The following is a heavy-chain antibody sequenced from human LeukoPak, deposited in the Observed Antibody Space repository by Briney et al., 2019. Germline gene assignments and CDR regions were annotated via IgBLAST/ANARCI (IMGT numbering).Heavy chain of an antibody. CDR2: IIPIFGTA. D-gene: IGHD3-10*01. CDR1: GGTFSSYA. V-gene: IGHV1-69*06. CDR3: AREARITMVRGVIPTFDY. J-gene: IGHJ4*02. Sequence: SVKVSCKASGGTFSSYAISWVRQAPGQGLEWMGGIIPIFGTANYAQKLQGRVTITADKSTSTAYMELSSLRSEDTAVYYCAREARITMVRGVIPTFDYWGQGTLVTVSS.